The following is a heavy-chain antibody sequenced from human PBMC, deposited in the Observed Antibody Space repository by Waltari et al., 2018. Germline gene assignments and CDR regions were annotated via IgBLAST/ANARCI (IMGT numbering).Heavy chain of an antibody. V-gene: IGHV1-69*01. CDR1: GGTFSSYA. Sequence: QVQLVQSGAEVKKPGSSVKVSCKASGGTFSSYAISWVRQAPGQGLEWMGGIIPSFGTANYARKFQGRVTITADESTSTAYMELSSLRSEDTAVYYCARVSPYDSSPEYYFDYWGQGTLVTVSS. CDR2: IIPSFGTA. CDR3: ARVSPYDSSPEYYFDY. D-gene: IGHD3-22*01. J-gene: IGHJ4*02.